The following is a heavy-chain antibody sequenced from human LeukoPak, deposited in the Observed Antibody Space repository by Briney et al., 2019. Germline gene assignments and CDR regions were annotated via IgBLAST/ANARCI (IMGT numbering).Heavy chain of an antibody. CDR3: ARVVGGSWRPVPTMGV. CDR2: ISSSSSYI. CDR1: GFTFSSYS. Sequence: GGSLRLSCAASGFTFSSYSMNWVRQAPGKGLEWVSSISSSSSYIYYADSVKGRFTISRDNAKNSLYLQMNSLRAEDTAVYYCARVVGGSWRPVPTMGVWGKGTTVTVSS. V-gene: IGHV3-21*01. J-gene: IGHJ6*03. D-gene: IGHD1-26*01.